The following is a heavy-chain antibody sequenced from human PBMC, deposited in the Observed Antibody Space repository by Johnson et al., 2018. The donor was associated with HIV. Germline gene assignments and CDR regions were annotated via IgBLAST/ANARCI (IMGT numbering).Heavy chain of an antibody. V-gene: IGHV3-30-3*01. D-gene: IGHD5-18*01. CDR3: ARVRGYSYGAHAFDI. CDR1: GFTFSSYA. Sequence: VQLVESGGGLVKPGGSLRLSCAASGFTFSSYAMHWVRQAPGKGLEWVAVISYDGSNKYYADSVKGRFTISRDNSKNTLYLQMNSLRAEDTAVYYCARVRGYSYGAHAFDIWGQGTMVTVSS. CDR2: ISYDGSNK. J-gene: IGHJ3*02.